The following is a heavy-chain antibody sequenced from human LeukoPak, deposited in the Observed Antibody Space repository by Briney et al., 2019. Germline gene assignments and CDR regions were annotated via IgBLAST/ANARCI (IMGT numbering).Heavy chain of an antibody. V-gene: IGHV4-39*01. CDR3: ARQIVVVVAATDYEVDWFDP. J-gene: IGHJ5*02. Sequence: PSETLSLTCTVSGGSISSSNYYRGWIRQPPGKGLEWIGSIYYSGSTYYNPSLKSRVTISVDTSKNQFSLKLSSVTAADTAVYYCARQIVVVVAATDYEVDWFDPWGQGTLVTVSS. CDR2: IYYSGST. CDR1: GGSISSSNYY. D-gene: IGHD2-15*01.